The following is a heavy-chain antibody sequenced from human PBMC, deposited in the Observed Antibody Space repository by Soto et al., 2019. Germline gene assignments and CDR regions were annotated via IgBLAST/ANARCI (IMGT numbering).Heavy chain of an antibody. Sequence: QVPLVQSGAEVKKPGASVKVSCKASGYTFTSYGISWVRQAPGQGLEWMGWISAYNGNTNYAQKLQGRVTMTTDTSTSTAYMELRSLRSDDTAVYYCARDARGDYGDYGPYYFDYWGQGTLVTVSS. CDR1: GYTFTSYG. D-gene: IGHD4-17*01. CDR2: ISAYNGNT. V-gene: IGHV1-18*01. J-gene: IGHJ4*02. CDR3: ARDARGDYGDYGPYYFDY.